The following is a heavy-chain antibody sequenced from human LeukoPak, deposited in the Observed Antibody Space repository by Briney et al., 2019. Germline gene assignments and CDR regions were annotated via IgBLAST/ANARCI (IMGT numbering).Heavy chain of an antibody. CDR3: ARFSGSYYGSGAFDI. V-gene: IGHV1-8*03. CDR1: GYTFTSYD. D-gene: IGHD1-26*01. CDR2: MNPNSGNT. Sequence: ASVKVSCKASGYTFTSYDINWVRQATGQGLEWMGWMNPNSGNTGYPQRFQGRVTITRNTSISTAYMELSILRSEDTAVYYCARFSGSYYGSGAFDIWGQGTIITLSS. J-gene: IGHJ3*02.